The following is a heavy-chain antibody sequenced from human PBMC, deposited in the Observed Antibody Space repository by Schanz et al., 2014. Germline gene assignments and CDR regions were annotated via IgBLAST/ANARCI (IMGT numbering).Heavy chain of an antibody. V-gene: IGHV1-69*02. J-gene: IGHJ5*02. CDR1: GGTFSSYT. D-gene: IGHD2-15*01. CDR2: IIPVLNIA. Sequence: QLQLVQSGAEVKKPGSSVKVSCKLSGGTFSSYTISWMRQAPGQGLEWMGKIIPVLNIATYAQRFQGRVSITADTSTNTAYMELSSLTSEDTAVHYCARGRGCTGGSCYSWFDLWGQGTLGTVAS. CDR3: ARGRGCTGGSCYSWFDL.